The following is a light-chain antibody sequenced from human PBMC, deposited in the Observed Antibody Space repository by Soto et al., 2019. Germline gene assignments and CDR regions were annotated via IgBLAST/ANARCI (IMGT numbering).Light chain of an antibody. CDR1: SSDVGGYNY. CDR2: EAS. Sequence: QSVLTQPASVSGSPGQSITISCTGTSSDVGGYNYVSWYQQHPGKAPKLMIYEASNRPSGVSNRFSGSKSGNTASLTISGLQAEDEADYYCTSYTSSSTYVFGTGTTVTVL. J-gene: IGLJ1*01. CDR3: TSYTSSSTYV. V-gene: IGLV2-14*01.